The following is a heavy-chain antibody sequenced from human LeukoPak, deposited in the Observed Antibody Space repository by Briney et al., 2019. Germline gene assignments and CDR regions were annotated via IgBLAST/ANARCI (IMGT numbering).Heavy chain of an antibody. D-gene: IGHD3-22*01. CDR2: IIPILGIA. J-gene: IGHJ4*02. CDR1: GGTFSSYA. V-gene: IGHV1-69*04. CDR3: ARDPYYYDSSGYYSDY. Sequence: GASVKVSCKASGGTFSSYAISWVRQAPGQGLEWMGRIIPILGIANYAQKFQGRVTITADKSTSTAYMELSSLRSEDTAVYYCARDPYYYDSSGYYSDYWGQGTLVTVSS.